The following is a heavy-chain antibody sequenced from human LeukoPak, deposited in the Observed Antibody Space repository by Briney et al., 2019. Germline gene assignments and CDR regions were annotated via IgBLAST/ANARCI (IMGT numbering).Heavy chain of an antibody. CDR3: ARDDCSSISCYHNWFDP. D-gene: IGHD2-2*01. J-gene: IGHJ5*02. CDR1: GFTFSSDW. V-gene: IGHV3-7*01. CDR2: IKQDGSEK. Sequence: GGSLRLSCAASGFTFSSDWMSWVRQAPGKGLEWVANIKQDGSEKYYVDSVKGRFTISRDNAKNSLYLRMNSLRAEDTAVYYCARDDCSSISCYHNWFDPWGQGTLVTVSS.